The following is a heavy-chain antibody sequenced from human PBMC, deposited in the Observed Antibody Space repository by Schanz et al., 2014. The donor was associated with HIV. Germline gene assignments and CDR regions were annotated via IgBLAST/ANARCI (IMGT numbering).Heavy chain of an antibody. CDR2: ISESGGST. Sequence: EVHLVESGGGLVQPGGSLRLSCAASGFTFSDHYMDWVRQAPGKGLEWVSAISESGGSTYCADSVKGRFTISRDNSKNTLYLQMNTLRAEDTAVYYCAKPEYDTSGNSQSHFDYWGQGTLVTVSS. CDR3: AKPEYDTSGNSQSHFDY. J-gene: IGHJ4*02. D-gene: IGHD3-22*01. CDR1: GFTFSDHY. V-gene: IGHV3-23*04.